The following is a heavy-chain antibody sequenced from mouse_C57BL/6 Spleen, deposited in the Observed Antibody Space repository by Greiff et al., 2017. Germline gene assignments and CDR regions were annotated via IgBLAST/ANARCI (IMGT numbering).Heavy chain of an antibody. J-gene: IGHJ1*03. D-gene: IGHD1-1*01. CDR1: GYTFTDYY. V-gene: IGHV1-75*01. Sequence: VQLQQSGPELVKPGASVKISCKASGYTFTDYYINWVKQRPGQGLEWIGWIFPGSGSTYYNEKFKGKATLTVDKSSSTASMLLSSLTSEDSAVYFCARDYYGGRYFDVWGTGTTVTISS. CDR2: IFPGSGST. CDR3: ARDYYGGRYFDV.